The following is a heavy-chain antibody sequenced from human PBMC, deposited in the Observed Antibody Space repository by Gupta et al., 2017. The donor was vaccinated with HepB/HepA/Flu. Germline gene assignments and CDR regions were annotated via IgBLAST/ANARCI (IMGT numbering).Heavy chain of an antibody. Sequence: EVQLVESGGGLVQPGGSLRLSCAASRFSLSPYWMSWVRQAPGKGLEWVASIKQDGTESYFLDSVKGRFTISRDNAKNSLYLQMNSLRPEDTAVYYCARAQAYCSGATCYTSFFDYWGQGSLVSVSS. D-gene: IGHD2-15*01. CDR1: RFSLSPYW. CDR2: IKQDGTES. V-gene: IGHV3-7*01. CDR3: ARAQAYCSGATCYTSFFDY. J-gene: IGHJ4*02.